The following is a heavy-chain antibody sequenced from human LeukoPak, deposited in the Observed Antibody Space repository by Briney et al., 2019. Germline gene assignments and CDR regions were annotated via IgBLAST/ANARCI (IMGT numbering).Heavy chain of an antibody. D-gene: IGHD3-3*01. CDR1: GFTFSDYY. V-gene: IGHV3-11*01. CDR3: ARAYDFWSGYLVEAFDI. Sequence: GGSLRLSCAASGFTFSDYYMSWIRQAPGKGLEWVSYISSSGSTIYYADSVKGRFTISRDNAKNSLYLQMNGLRAEDTAVYYCARAYDFWSGYLVEAFDIWGQGTMVTVSS. CDR2: ISSSGSTI. J-gene: IGHJ3*02.